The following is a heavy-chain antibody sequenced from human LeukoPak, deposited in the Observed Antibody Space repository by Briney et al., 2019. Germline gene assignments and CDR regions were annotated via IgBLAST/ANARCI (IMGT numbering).Heavy chain of an antibody. CDR1: GFTFSTAW. CDR3: LWWDY. J-gene: IGHJ4*02. D-gene: IGHD2-21*01. CDR2: IKSNSDGGTT. Sequence: GGSLRLSCVASGFTFSTAWMSWLCQAPGKGLEWVGRIKSNSDGGTTDYAASVKGRFTISRDDSKNTVYLQMNSLKTEDTAVYYCLWWDYWGQGTLVTVSS. V-gene: IGHV3-15*01.